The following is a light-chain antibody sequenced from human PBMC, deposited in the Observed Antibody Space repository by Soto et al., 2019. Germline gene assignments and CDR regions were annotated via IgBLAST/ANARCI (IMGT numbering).Light chain of an antibody. V-gene: IGKV1-9*01. CDR3: QQLNTYPLT. CDR2: AAS. Sequence: DIQLTQSPSFLSASVGDRVTITCRASQGISSYLAWYQQKPGKAPKVLIYAASTLQSGVPSRFSGSGSGTEFTLTIRSLQPEDFATYYYQQLNTYPLTFGGGTKVEIK. CDR1: QGISSY. J-gene: IGKJ4*01.